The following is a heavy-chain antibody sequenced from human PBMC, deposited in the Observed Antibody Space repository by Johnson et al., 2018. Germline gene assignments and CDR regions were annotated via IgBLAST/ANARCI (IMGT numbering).Heavy chain of an antibody. D-gene: IGHD3-22*01. Sequence: QVQLVQSGGGVVQPGRSLRLSCAASGFTFADYGIHWVRQAPGKGLEWVAVVSHDGRSKNYADTVKGRFTVSRDNSKSTVYLDINSLEPEDTAIYYCAKPAVLIVVFDDWGQGTMVTVSS. CDR3: AKPAVLIVVFDD. CDR1: GFTFADYG. CDR2: VSHDGRSK. J-gene: IGHJ5*02. V-gene: IGHV3-30*18.